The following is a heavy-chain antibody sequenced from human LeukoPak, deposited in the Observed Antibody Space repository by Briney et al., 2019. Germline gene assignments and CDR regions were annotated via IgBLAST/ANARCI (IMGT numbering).Heavy chain of an antibody. V-gene: IGHV3-7*01. CDR2: INQDGSEK. CDR3: ARGRFHYDSSGYSSFYY. Sequence: GGSLRLSCAASGFAFTSYWMSWVRQAPGKGLEWVANINQDGSEKYSVDSLRGRFTISRDNAKNSLYLQMNSLRADGTAVYYCARGRFHYDSSGYSSFYYWGQGTLVTVSS. CDR1: GFAFTSYW. D-gene: IGHD3-22*01. J-gene: IGHJ4*02.